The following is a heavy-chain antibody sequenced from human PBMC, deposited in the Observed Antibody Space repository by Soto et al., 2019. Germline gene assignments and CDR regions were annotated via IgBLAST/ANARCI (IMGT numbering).Heavy chain of an antibody. CDR1: GERITSYG. J-gene: IGHJ5*02. CDR3: ARDGASLRKILAYCSSTTCYLPWFDP. D-gene: IGHD2-2*01. CDR2: IRAYNGNT. Sequence: GASVKVSCKECGERITSYGRRWVRQATGKRREGMGWIRAYNGNTSYAQKLQGRVTMTTDTSTSTAYMELRSLRSDDTAVYYCARDGASLRKILAYCSSTTCYLPWFDPSGQGPLLTVSS. V-gene: IGHV1-18*01.